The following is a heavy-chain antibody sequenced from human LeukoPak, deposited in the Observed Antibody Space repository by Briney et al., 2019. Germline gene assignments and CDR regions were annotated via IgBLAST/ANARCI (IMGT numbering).Heavy chain of an antibody. CDR3: ARDDRRYCSGGTCYSRDY. D-gene: IGHD2-15*01. CDR2: ISHRGRT. J-gene: IGHJ4*02. CDR1: GGSFSGYY. Sequence: PSETLSLTCAVYGGSFSGYYWSWIRQPPGKGLEWIGEISHRGRTNYNPSLKTRVTISVDTSKNQLSLKLRSVTAADTAVYYCARDDRRYCSGGTCYSRDYWGQGTLVTISS. V-gene: IGHV4-34*01.